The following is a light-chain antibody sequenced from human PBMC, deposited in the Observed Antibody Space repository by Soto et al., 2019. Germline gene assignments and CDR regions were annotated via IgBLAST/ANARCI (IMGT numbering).Light chain of an antibody. J-gene: IGLJ3*02. CDR2: LEGSGSY. CDR3: ESWDSNTHTV. V-gene: IGLV4-60*02. CDR1: SGHSSYI. Sequence: QAVVTQSSSASASLGSSVKLTCTLSSGHSSYIIAWHQQQPGKAPRSLMKLEGSGSYNKGSGVPDRFSGSSSGADRYLTISNLQFEDEADYYCESWDSNTHTVFGGGTKLTVL.